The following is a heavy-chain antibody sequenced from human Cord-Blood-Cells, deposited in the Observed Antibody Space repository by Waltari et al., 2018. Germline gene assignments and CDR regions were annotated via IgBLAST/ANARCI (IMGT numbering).Heavy chain of an antibody. CDR2: IYSGGST. J-gene: IGHJ4*02. CDR3: ASAGYNWGSDYFDY. V-gene: IGHV3-53*01. D-gene: IGHD1-20*01. CDR1: GFTVSSNY. Sequence: EVQLVESGGGLIQPGGSLRLSCASSGFTVSSNYMSWVRQAPGKGLEWVTVIYSGGSTYYADSVKGRFTISRDNSKNTLYLQMNSLSAEDTAVYYCASAGYNWGSDYFDYWGQGTLVTVSS.